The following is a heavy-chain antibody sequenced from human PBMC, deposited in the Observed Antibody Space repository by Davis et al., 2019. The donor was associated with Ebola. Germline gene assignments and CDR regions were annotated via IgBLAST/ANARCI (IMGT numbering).Heavy chain of an antibody. CDR1: GFTFSTYV. Sequence: PGGSLRLSCAASGFTFSTYVMSWVRQAPGKGLDWVSSVSGGGGSTYYADSVKGRFTISRDNSKNTLDLQMNSLRVEDTAVYYCVKGGPRDYWGQGTLVTVFS. J-gene: IGHJ4*02. D-gene: IGHD3-16*01. CDR2: VSGGGGST. CDR3: VKGGPRDY. V-gene: IGHV3-23*01.